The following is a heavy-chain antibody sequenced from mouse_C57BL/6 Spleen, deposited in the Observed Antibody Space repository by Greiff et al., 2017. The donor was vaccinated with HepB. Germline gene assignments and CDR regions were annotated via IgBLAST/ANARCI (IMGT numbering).Heavy chain of an antibody. D-gene: IGHD3-2*02. J-gene: IGHJ4*01. V-gene: IGHV1-53*01. Sequence: QVQLQQPGTELVKPGASVKLSCKASGYTFTSYWMHWVKQRPGQGLEWIGNINPSNGVTNYNEKFKSKATLTVDKSSSTAYMQLSSLTSEDSAVYYCARGSSGSSWAMDYWGQGTSVTVSS. CDR3: ARGSSGSSWAMDY. CDR1: GYTFTSYW. CDR2: INPSNGVT.